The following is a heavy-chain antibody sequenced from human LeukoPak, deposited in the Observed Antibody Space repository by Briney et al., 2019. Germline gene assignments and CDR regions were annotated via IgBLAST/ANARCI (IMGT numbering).Heavy chain of an antibody. V-gene: IGHV3-9*01. CDR3: AKEIAVALNYDIVSGLDP. Sequence: GGSLRLSCEASGFMFDDYAMHWVRQAPGKGLEWVSRISWNSGSIVYADSVKGRFTVSRDNAKNSLSLQMNNLTPEDTALYYCAKEIAVALNYDIVSGLDPWGQGTLVTVSS. CDR2: ISWNSGSI. D-gene: IGHD3-9*01. CDR1: GFMFDDYA. J-gene: IGHJ5*02.